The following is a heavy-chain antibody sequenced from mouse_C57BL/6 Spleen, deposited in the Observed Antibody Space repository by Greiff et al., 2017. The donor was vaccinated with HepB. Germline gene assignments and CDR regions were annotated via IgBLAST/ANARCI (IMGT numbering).Heavy chain of an antibody. CDR2: IDPSDSYT. CDR3: ARSTTVEEDWFAY. CDR1: GYTFTSYW. J-gene: IGHJ3*01. V-gene: IGHV1-59*01. D-gene: IGHD1-1*01. Sequence: VQLQQPGAELVRPGTSVKLSCKASGYTFTSYWMHWVKQRPGQGLEWIGVIDPSDSYTNYNQKFKGKATLTVDTSSSTAYMQLSSLTSEDSAVYYCARSTTVEEDWFAYWAKGLWSLSLQ.